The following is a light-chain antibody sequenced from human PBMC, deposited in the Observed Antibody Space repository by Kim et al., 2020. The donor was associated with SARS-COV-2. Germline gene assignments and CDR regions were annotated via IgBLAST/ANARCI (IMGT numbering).Light chain of an antibody. V-gene: IGKV1-5*03. Sequence: DIQMTQSPSTLSAFVGTRVTITCRASQSVDNWLAWYQQMPGKAPKLLIYQASKLASGVPSRFNGSGSGTTFTLTIYNLQPDDSAIYYCKQYETYWTFGPGTKVDIK. CDR2: QAS. J-gene: IGKJ1*01. CDR1: QSVDNW. CDR3: KQYETYWT.